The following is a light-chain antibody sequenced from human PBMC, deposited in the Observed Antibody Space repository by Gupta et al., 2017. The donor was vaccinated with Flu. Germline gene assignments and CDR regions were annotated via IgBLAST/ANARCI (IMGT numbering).Light chain of an antibody. V-gene: IGLV2-14*01. CDR2: EVT. CDR1: NSDGGGYHV. CDR3: SSYTTSRTLV. Sequence: QSALTQPASVSGSPGQSLAISCTGSNSDGGGYHVVSWYQQHPGKAPKLLIYEVTNRPSGVSNRFSGSKSGNTASLTIAGLQAEDEADYYCSSYTTSRTLVFGGGTKLTVL. J-gene: IGLJ3*02.